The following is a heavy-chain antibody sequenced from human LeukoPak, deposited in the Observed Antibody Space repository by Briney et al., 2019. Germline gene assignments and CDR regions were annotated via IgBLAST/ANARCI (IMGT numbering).Heavy chain of an antibody. V-gene: IGHV3-30-3*01. CDR3: ARGSTGYYDYYYYGMDV. Sequence: GGSLRLSCAASGFTFSSYAMHWVRQAPGKGLEWVAVISYDGSNKYYADSVKGRFTISRDNSKNTLYLQMNSLRAEDTAVYYCARGSTGYYDYYYYGMDVWGQGTTVTVPS. D-gene: IGHD3-9*01. J-gene: IGHJ6*02. CDR2: ISYDGSNK. CDR1: GFTFSSYA.